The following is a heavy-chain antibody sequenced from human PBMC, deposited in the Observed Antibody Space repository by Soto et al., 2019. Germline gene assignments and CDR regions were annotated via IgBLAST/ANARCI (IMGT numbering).Heavy chain of an antibody. Sequence: QVQLVQSGAEVKEPGASVKVSCKASGYIFPSYGISWVRQAPGQGLEWMGWISDYNGNTNYAQNLQGRVTMTTDTSTSTAYMELRRLRSDDTAVYYCARDTSGTFDYWGQGTLVTVSS. J-gene: IGHJ4*02. CDR1: GYIFPSYG. CDR3: ARDTSGTFDY. V-gene: IGHV1-18*01. CDR2: ISDYNGNT. D-gene: IGHD1-1*01.